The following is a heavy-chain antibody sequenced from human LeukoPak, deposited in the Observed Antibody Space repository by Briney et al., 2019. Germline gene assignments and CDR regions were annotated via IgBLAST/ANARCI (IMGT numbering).Heavy chain of an antibody. J-gene: IGHJ4*02. CDR2: IYYSGGT. Sequence: PSETLSLTCTVSGVAISSYYWSWIRQPPGKGLEWIGYIYYSGGTNYNPPLNSRVTISIDTSKNQLSLSLSSVTAADTAVYFCARGSATGRPNFDYWGQGTLVTVSS. D-gene: IGHD6-6*01. CDR1: GVAISSYY. V-gene: IGHV4-59*01. CDR3: ARGSATGRPNFDY.